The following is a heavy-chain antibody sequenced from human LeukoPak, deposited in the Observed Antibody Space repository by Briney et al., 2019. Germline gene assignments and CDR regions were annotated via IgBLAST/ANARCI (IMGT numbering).Heavy chain of an antibody. V-gene: IGHV1-69*10. CDR3: ARDWWAGYYDSSGYYPFRNWFDP. J-gene: IGHJ5*02. CDR1: GGTFSSYA. Sequence: ASVKVSCKASGGTFSSYAISWVRQAPGQGLEWMGGIIPMFGIANYAEKFQGRVTMTTDTSTSTAYMELRSLRSADTAVYYCARDWWAGYYDSSGYYPFRNWFDPWGQGTLVTVSS. D-gene: IGHD3-22*01. CDR2: IIPMFGIA.